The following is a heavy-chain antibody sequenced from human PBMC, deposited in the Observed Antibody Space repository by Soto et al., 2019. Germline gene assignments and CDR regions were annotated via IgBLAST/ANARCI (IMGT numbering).Heavy chain of an antibody. J-gene: IGHJ5*02. V-gene: IGHV4-34*01. Sequence: SETLSLTCAVYGGSLSGYYWSWIRQPPGKGLEWIGEINHSGSTNYNPSLKSRVTISVDTSKNQFSLKLSSVTAADTAVYYCARGGRRYYGSGITTSGWFDPWGQGTLVTVSS. CDR2: INHSGST. CDR1: GGSLSGYY. CDR3: ARGGRRYYGSGITTSGWFDP. D-gene: IGHD3-10*01.